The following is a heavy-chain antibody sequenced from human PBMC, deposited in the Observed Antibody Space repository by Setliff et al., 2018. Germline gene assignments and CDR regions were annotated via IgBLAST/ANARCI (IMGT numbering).Heavy chain of an antibody. Sequence: GASVKVSCKASGGTFSNFAISWVRQAPGQGFEWLGGIIPMFRTPEYAQKFQGRVTISADESRTAVYMELSSLRFDVTAVYYCARVQWEIAVKFHYNRMDVWGEGTQVTVSS. V-gene: IGHV1-69*13. J-gene: IGHJ6*04. D-gene: IGHD1-26*01. CDR1: GGTFSNFA. CDR3: ARVQWEIAVKFHYNRMDV. CDR2: IIPMFRTP.